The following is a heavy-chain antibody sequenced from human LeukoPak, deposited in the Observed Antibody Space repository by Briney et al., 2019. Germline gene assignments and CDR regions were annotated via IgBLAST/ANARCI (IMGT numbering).Heavy chain of an antibody. CDR1: GSAFGDFA. CDR3: ARGRSPDYWYFDL. Sequence: GGSLRLSCAASGSAFGDFAMHWVRQAPGRGLEWVALISNDGSNEYYVDSVKGRFTVSRDDSKNTLYLQMNSLRPEDTAMYYCARGRSPDYWYFDLWGRGTLVTVSS. J-gene: IGHJ2*01. V-gene: IGHV3-30-3*01. CDR2: ISNDGSNE.